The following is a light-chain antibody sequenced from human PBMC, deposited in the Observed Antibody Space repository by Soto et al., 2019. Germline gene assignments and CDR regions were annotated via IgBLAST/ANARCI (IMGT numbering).Light chain of an antibody. J-gene: IGLJ2*01. CDR1: RSNIRSNY. CDR3: ASWDDNLRGPI. Sequence: QSVLTQPPSASGTPGQRVTISCSGSRSNIRSNYVYWYQQIAGRAPKLLITRNTQRPSEVPDRFSGSKSGTAASLAISGLRSEDEADYFCASWDDNLRGPIFGGGTKVTVL. V-gene: IGLV1-47*01. CDR2: RNT.